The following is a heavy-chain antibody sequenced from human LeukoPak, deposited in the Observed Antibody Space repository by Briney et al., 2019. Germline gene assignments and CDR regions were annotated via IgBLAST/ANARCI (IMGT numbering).Heavy chain of an antibody. D-gene: IGHD4-23*01. CDR3: ARDHYHNSANDAFDV. CDR2: IYHSGST. CDR1: GGSISSGGYY. Sequence: SETLSLTCTVSGGSISSGGYYWSWIRQPPGKGLEWIGYIYHSGSTYYNPSLKSRVTISVDTSRNQFSLNLRSVTAADTAIYYCARDHYHNSANDAFDVWGQGTMVTVSS. J-gene: IGHJ3*01. V-gene: IGHV4-30-2*01.